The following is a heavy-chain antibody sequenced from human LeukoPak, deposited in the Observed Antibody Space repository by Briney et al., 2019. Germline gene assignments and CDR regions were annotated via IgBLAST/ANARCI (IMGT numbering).Heavy chain of an antibody. CDR3: ARDGDRPLRVGGATIPDY. V-gene: IGHV1-46*01. CDR1: GYTFTSYY. Sequence: ASVKVSCKASGYTFTSYYMHWVRQAPGQGLEWMGIINPSGGSTSYAQKFQGRVTMTRDTSTSTVYMELSSLRSEDTAVYYCARDGDRPLRVGGATIPDYWGQGTLVTVSS. CDR2: INPSGGST. D-gene: IGHD1-26*01. J-gene: IGHJ4*02.